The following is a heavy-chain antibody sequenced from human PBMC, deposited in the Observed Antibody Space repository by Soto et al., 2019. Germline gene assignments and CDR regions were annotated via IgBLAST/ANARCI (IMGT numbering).Heavy chain of an antibody. V-gene: IGHV4-59*08. CDR1: GGSISSYY. J-gene: IGHJ6*02. CDR3: ATEVRGYIYCFGYHYYSMDV. CDR2: IYYSGST. D-gene: IGHD5-18*01. Sequence: SETLSLTCTVSGGSISSYYWSWIRQPPGKGLEWIGYIYYSGSTNYNPSLKSRVTISVDTSKNQFSLKLSSVTAADTAVYYCATEVRGYIYCFGYHYYSMDVRGQGTTVTVS.